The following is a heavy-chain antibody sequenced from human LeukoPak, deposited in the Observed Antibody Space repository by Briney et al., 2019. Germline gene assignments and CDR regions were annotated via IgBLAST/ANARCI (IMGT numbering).Heavy chain of an antibody. CDR3: ARTYDYVWGSYRYPFDY. CDR2: IHYSGSA. V-gene: IGHV4-39*01. CDR1: GGSINSTTYY. Sequence: SETLSLTCTVSGGSINSTTYYWGWIRQPPGKGLEWIGSIHYSGSAYNNPSLKSRVATSVDTSKNQFSLNLSSVNAADTAVYYCARTYDYVWGSYRYPFDYWGQGTLVTVSS. D-gene: IGHD3-16*02. J-gene: IGHJ4*02.